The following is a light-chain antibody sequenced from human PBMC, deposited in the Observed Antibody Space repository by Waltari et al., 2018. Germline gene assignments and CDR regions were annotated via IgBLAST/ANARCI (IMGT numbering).Light chain of an antibody. CDR2: EVS. J-gene: IGLJ1*01. CDR3: SSLTSSSTYV. V-gene: IGLV2-14*01. Sequence: QSALTQPASVSGSPGQSITISCTGTRSDIGTFNYVSWYQQHPGKAPKLMIFEVSNRPSGVSNRFSAAKSGNTASLTISGLQAEDEADYYCSSLTSSSTYVFGTGTKVTVL. CDR1: RSDIGTFNY.